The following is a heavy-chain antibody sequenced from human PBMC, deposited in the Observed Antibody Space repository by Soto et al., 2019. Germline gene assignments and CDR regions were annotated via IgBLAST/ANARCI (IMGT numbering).Heavy chain of an antibody. Sequence: ASVKVSCKASGYTFTAYYMHWVRQAPGQGLEWMGWINPNSGGTNYAQKFQGRVTMTWDTSISTAYMELSRLRFDDTAVYYCARDLDSYGYLWGQGTLVTVSS. CDR2: INPNSGGT. J-gene: IGHJ5*02. CDR3: ARDLDSYGYL. CDR1: GYTFTAYY. V-gene: IGHV1-2*02. D-gene: IGHD5-18*01.